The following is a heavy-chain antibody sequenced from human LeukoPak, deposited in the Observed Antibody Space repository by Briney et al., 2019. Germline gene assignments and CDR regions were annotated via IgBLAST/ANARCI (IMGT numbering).Heavy chain of an antibody. CDR3: ARDVGASAPDAFDI. CDR2: ISSSSNYI. D-gene: IGHD1-26*01. J-gene: IGHJ3*02. Sequence: GGSLRLSCAASGLTFSTYNMNWVRQAPGKGLEWVSSISSSSNYIYYADSVKGRFTISRDNAKNSLYLQMNSLRAEDTDVYYCARDVGASAPDAFDIWGQGTMVTVSS. V-gene: IGHV3-21*01. CDR1: GLTFSTYN.